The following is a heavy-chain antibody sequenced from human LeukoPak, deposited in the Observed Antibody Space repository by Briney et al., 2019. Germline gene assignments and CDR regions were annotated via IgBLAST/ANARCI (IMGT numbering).Heavy chain of an antibody. CDR1: GYTFTGYY. Sequence: ASVKVSCKASGYTFTGYYMHWVRQAPGQGLGWVGWINPNSGGTNYAQKFQGRVTMTRDTSISTAYMELSRLRSDDTAVYYCARDQYGSGSYGYWGQGTLVTVSS. V-gene: IGHV1-2*02. D-gene: IGHD3-10*01. CDR3: ARDQYGSGSYGY. CDR2: INPNSGGT. J-gene: IGHJ4*02.